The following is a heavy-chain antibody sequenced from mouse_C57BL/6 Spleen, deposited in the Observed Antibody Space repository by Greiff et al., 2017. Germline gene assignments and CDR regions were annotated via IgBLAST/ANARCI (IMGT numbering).Heavy chain of an antibody. CDR3: SRHYYGSRGDAMDY. CDR1: GFSLTSYG. Sequence: QVQLKESGPGLVAPSQSLSITCTVSGFSLTSYGVHWVRQPPGKGLEWLVVIWRDGSTTYNSALKSRLSIRTDNSKIQFFLKMNSLQTDDTAMYYCSRHYYGSRGDAMDYWGQGTSVTVSS. J-gene: IGHJ4*01. V-gene: IGHV2-6-1*01. D-gene: IGHD1-1*01. CDR2: IWRDGST.